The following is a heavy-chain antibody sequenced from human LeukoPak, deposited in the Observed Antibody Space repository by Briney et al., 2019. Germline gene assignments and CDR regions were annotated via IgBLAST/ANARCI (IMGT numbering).Heavy chain of an antibody. CDR3: ARNPARYYYDSSGTEFDY. D-gene: IGHD3-22*01. CDR2: ISAYNGNT. CDR1: GYTFTSYG. V-gene: IGHV1-18*01. J-gene: IGHJ4*02. Sequence: GASVKVSCKASGYTFTSYGISWVRQAPGQGLEWMGWISAYNGNTNYAQKLQGRVTMTTDTSTSTAYMELRSLRSDDTAVYYCARNPARYYYDSSGTEFDYWGQGTLVTVSS.